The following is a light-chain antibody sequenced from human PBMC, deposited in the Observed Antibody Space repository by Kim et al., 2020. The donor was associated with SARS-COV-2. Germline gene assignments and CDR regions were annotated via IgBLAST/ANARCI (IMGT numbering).Light chain of an antibody. V-gene: IGKV3-20*01. CDR3: QQYENSPLT. Sequence: IVLTQSPGTLSLSPGERATLSCRASQSLSSSYLAWYQQKPGRAPRLLIYGASTRATDIPDRFSGSGSGTGFTLTISRLEPEDFAVYFCQQYENSPLTFGGGTKVEIK. CDR1: QSLSSSY. CDR2: GAS. J-gene: IGKJ4*01.